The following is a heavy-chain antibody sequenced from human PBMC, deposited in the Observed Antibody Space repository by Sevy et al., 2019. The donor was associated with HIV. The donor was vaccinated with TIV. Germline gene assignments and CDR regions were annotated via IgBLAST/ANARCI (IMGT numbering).Heavy chain of an antibody. CDR2: INQDGCVK. CDR1: GFSLNNYW. J-gene: IGHJ4*02. Sequence: GGSLRLSCVASGFSLNNYWMNWVRQAPGKGLEWVANINQDGCVKNYVESVRGRFTISRDHVRNLVFLQMSSLRVDDSALYYCVKAIAKDGSFWGQGTLVTVSS. V-gene: IGHV3-7*01. CDR3: VKAIAKDGSF. D-gene: IGHD6-13*01.